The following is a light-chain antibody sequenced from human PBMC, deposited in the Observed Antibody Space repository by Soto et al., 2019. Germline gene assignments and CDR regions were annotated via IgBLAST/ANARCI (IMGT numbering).Light chain of an antibody. CDR3: QQSYSTPWT. CDR1: QSVSSN. J-gene: IGKJ1*01. V-gene: IGKV3-15*01. Sequence: EIVMTQSPATLSVSPGERATLSYRASQSVSSNLAWYQQKPGQAPRLLIYGASTRATGIPARFSGSGSGTEFTLTISSLQPEDFATYYCQQSYSTPWTFGQGTKVDI. CDR2: GAS.